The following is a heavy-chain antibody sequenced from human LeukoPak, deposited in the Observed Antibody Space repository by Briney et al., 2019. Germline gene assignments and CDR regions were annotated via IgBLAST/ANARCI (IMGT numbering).Heavy chain of an antibody. D-gene: IGHD3-10*01. CDR2: ISGSGGST. J-gene: IGHJ6*02. V-gene: IGHV3-23*01. CDR1: GFTSSSYA. CDR3: ARVSGSGSYYYYYPMDV. Sequence: GGSLRLSCAASGFTSSSYAMSWVRQAPGKGLEWVSAISGSGGSTYYADSVKGRFTISRDNSKNTLCLQMNSLRAEDTAVYYCARVSGSGSYYYYYPMDVWGQGTTVTVSS.